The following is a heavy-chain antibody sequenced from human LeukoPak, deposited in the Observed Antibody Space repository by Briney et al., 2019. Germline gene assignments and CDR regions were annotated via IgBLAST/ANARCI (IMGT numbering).Heavy chain of an antibody. J-gene: IGHJ4*02. CDR1: GYTFTSNY. CDR3: AIREVEMATIGFDY. V-gene: IGHV1-46*01. Sequence: RASVKVSCKAFGYTFTSNYMHWVRQAPGQGPEWMGVISPSGGSTTYAQKFQGRVTLTRDMSTSTDYLELSSLRSEDTAVYYCAIREVEMATIGFDYWGQGTLVTVSS. CDR2: ISPSGGST. D-gene: IGHD5-24*01.